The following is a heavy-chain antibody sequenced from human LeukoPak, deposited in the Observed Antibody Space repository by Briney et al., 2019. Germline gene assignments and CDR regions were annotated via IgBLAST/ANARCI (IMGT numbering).Heavy chain of an antibody. CDR3: AKDPRHYYGSGSAWVGSLTY. CDR2: ISGSGGST. J-gene: IGHJ4*02. D-gene: IGHD3-10*01. CDR1: GFTFSSYA. V-gene: IGHV3-23*01. Sequence: GGSLSLSCAASGFTFSSYAMSWVRQAPGKGLEWVSAISGSGGSTYYADSVKGRFTISRDNSKNTLYLQMNSLRAEDTAVYYCAKDPRHYYGSGSAWVGSLTYWGQGTLVTVSS.